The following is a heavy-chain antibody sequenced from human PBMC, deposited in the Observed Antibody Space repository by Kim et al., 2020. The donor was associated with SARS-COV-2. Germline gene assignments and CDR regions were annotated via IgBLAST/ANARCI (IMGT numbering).Heavy chain of an antibody. Sequence: GGSLRLSCAASGFTFSNAWMSWVRQAPGKGLEWVGRIKSKTDGGTTDYAAPVKGRFTISRDDSKNTLYLQMNSLKTEDTAVYYCTTDGRAAVWYAFDIWGQGTMVTVSS. D-gene: IGHD6-25*01. V-gene: IGHV3-15*01. CDR2: IKSKTDGGTT. CDR3: TTDGRAAVWYAFDI. J-gene: IGHJ3*02. CDR1: GFTFSNAW.